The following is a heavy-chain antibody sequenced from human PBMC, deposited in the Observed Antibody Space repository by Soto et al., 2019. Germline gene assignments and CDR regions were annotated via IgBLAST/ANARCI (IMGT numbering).Heavy chain of an antibody. D-gene: IGHD3-3*01. J-gene: IGHJ4*02. CDR3: ARDYLEDF. CDR1: GFTFINYG. Sequence: GGSLRLSCKASGFTFINYGMTWVRQAPGKGLDWVSLITFNNNNTYYADSVKGRFTISRDNSKNTLYLQMNDLRAEDTAIYFCARDYLEDFWGQGTLVTVSS. CDR2: ITFNNNNT. V-gene: IGHV3-23*01.